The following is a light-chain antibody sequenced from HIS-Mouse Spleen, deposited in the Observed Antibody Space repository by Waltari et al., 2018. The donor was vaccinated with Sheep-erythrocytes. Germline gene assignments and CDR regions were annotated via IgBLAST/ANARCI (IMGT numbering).Light chain of an antibody. CDR1: SSDVGGYNY. CDR3: CSYAGSYNHV. CDR2: DVS. J-gene: IGLJ1*01. Sequence: QSALTQPRSVSGSPGQSVTISCTGTSSDVGGYNYVSWYQHHPGKAPQLMVYDVSKRPSGVPDRLSCSKSGNTASLTIAGLQAEDAADYYCCSYAGSYNHVFATGTKVTVL. V-gene: IGLV2-11*01.